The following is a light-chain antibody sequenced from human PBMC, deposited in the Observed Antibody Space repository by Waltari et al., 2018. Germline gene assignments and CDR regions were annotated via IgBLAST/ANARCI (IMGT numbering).Light chain of an antibody. CDR2: KGK. J-gene: IGLJ3*02. CDR3: SMYMGSSSWV. Sequence: DQRTPGRPPRALVYKGKSRPSGVPDRFSGSILGNTAALTITGAQAEDESDYYCSMYMGSSSWVFGGGTKLTVL. V-gene: IGLV8-61*01.